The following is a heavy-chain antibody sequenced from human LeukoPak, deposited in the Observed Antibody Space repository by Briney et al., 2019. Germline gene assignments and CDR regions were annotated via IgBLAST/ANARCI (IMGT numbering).Heavy chain of an antibody. Sequence: GESLKISCKGSGFSFTSNWIGWVRQMPGKGLEWMGIIYPADSDTRYSPSFQGQVTISADTSISTAYLQWSSLKASDTAMYYCARDIDSSFDSWGQGTLVTVSS. V-gene: IGHV5-51*03. CDR2: IYPADSDT. CDR1: GFSFTSNW. CDR3: ARDIDSSFDS. J-gene: IGHJ4*02. D-gene: IGHD3-22*01.